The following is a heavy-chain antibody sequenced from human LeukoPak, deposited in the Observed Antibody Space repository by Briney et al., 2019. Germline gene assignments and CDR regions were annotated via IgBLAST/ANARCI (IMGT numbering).Heavy chain of an antibody. CDR3: GRRVLRGLDY. CDR1: GYSISSGYY. CDR2: SYHSGST. D-gene: IGHD3-16*01. J-gene: IGHJ4*02. V-gene: IGHV4-38-2*01. Sequence: SETLSLTCAVSGYSISSGYYWGWIRQPPGKGLEGIGSSYHSGSTYYNPFLKSRVTKSVDTSKNQLSLELSSVTAADTAVYYCGRRVLRGLDYWGQGTLVTVSS.